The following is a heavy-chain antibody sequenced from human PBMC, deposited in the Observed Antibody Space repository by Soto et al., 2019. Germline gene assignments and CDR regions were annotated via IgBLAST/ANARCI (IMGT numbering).Heavy chain of an antibody. J-gene: IGHJ4*02. Sequence: SETLSLTCTVSVYSITSGYYWVWIRQIPGKGLEWIWSIHNRGSTYYNPSLKSRVTISVDTSKNHFSLKLTSVTAAETAVYYCAAATVTTISLDYWGRGTLVTVSS. CDR2: IHNRGST. CDR3: AAATVTTISLDY. D-gene: IGHD4-17*01. CDR1: VYSITSGYY. V-gene: IGHV4-38-2*02.